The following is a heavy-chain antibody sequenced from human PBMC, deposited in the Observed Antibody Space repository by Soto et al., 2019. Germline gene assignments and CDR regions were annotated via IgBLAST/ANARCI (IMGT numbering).Heavy chain of an antibody. CDR3: AHSEGFGDYFQH. D-gene: IGHD3-10*01. V-gene: IGHV1-18*01. J-gene: IGHJ1*01. CDR1: GYTFTSYG. Sequence: ASAKVSCKASGYTFTSYGISWVRQAPGQGLEWMGWISAYNGNTNYAQKLQGRVTMTTDTSTSTAYMELRSLRSDDTATYYCAHSEGFGDYFQHWGQGTLVTVSS. CDR2: ISAYNGNT.